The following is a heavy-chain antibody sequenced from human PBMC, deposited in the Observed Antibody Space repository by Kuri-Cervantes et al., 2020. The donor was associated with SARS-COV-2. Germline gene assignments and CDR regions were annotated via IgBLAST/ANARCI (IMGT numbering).Heavy chain of an antibody. D-gene: IGHD2-15*01. CDR2: INPNSGGT. CDR3: ARGDFTAGFY. CDR1: GYTFTGYY. V-gene: IGHV1-2*02. Sequence: ASVKVSCKASGYTFTGYYMHWVRQAPGQGLEWMGWINPNSGGTNYAQKFQGRVTMTGDTSTSTAYMELRSLKSDDTAVYFCARGDFTAGFYWGQGTQVTVSS. J-gene: IGHJ4*02.